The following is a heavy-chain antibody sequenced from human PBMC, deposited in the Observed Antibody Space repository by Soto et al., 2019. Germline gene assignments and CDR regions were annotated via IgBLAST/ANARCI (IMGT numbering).Heavy chain of an antibody. CDR3: ARDLPSIAARPRVEGYYYYGMDV. D-gene: IGHD6-6*01. CDR2: ISAYNGNT. V-gene: IGHV1-18*01. Sequence: QVQLVQSGAEVKKPGASVKVSCKASGYTFTSYGISWVRQAPGQGLEWMGWISAYNGNTNYAQKLQGRVTMTTDTSTSTAYTELRSLRSDDTAVYYCARDLPSIAARPRVEGYYYYGMDVCGQWTTVTVSS. CDR1: GYTFTSYG. J-gene: IGHJ6*02.